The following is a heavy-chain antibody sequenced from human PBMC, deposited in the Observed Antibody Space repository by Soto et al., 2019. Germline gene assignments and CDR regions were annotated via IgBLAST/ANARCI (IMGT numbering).Heavy chain of an antibody. J-gene: IGHJ3*02. CDR1: GFTFSTHA. Sequence: EVQLLESGGGLVQPGGSLRLSCAASGFTFSTHAMIWVRQAPGKGLNWVSTVDVGGGSTYYTDSVKGRFTVSRDNSKNTAYLQLNTQRAENTAIYFCARDSGPAGGGDCDIWGQGTMVTVSS. CDR3: ARDSGPAGGGDCDI. D-gene: IGHD6-25*01. V-gene: IGHV3-23*01. CDR2: VDVGGGST.